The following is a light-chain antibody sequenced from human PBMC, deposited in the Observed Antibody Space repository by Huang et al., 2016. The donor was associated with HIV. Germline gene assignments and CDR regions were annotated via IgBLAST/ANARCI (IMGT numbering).Light chain of an antibody. J-gene: IGKJ4*01. CDR1: TSVSSY. CDR2: DAS. CDR3: QQRSNWAPIT. Sequence: EIVLTQSPATLSLSPGERATLSCRASTSVSSYLAWYQQKPGQAPRLLIYDASNRATGIPARFSGSGSGTDFTLTISSLEPEDFAVYYCQQRSNWAPITFGGGTKVEIK. V-gene: IGKV3-11*01.